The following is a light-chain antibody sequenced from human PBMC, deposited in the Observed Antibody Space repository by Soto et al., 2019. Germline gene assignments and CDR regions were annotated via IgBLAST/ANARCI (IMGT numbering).Light chain of an antibody. CDR1: QGIRSF. J-gene: IGKJ4*01. CDR2: AAS. V-gene: IGKV1-9*01. Sequence: DIQLTQSPSFLSASVGDRVNITCRASQGIRSFLAWYQQKVGQAPKLLIYAASTLESGVSLRFSGSGSATEFTLTISSLQPEDFATYYCQHLNSYPRALAFGGGTKVEI. CDR3: QHLNSYPRALA.